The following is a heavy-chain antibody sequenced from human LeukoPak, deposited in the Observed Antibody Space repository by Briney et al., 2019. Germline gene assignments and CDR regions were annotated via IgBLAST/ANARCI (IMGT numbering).Heavy chain of an antibody. Sequence: PGGSLRLSCAASGFTFSIYAMSWVRQAPGKVLEWVSSISSKGELTFYADSVKGRFTISRDNSESTLYLQMNILRAEDTAIYYCARDRPNYYGSDGHYYRRNGDYWGQGTLVTVSS. V-gene: IGHV3-23*01. CDR2: ISSKGELT. J-gene: IGHJ4*02. CDR3: ARDRPNYYGSDGHYYRRNGDY. CDR1: GFTFSIYA. D-gene: IGHD3-22*01.